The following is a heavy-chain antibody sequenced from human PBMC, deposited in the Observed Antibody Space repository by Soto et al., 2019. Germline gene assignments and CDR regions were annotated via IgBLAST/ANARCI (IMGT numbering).Heavy chain of an antibody. V-gene: IGHV4-39*01. J-gene: IGHJ3*01. D-gene: IGHD3-22*01. CDR2: IYYSGST. Sequence: SETLSLTCTVSGGSISSSSYYWGWIRQPPGKGLEWIGSIYYSGSTYYNPSLKSRVTISVDTSKNQFSLKLSSVTAADTAVYYCARHKAPPRSGYYDTLWGQGTMVTVSS. CDR3: ARHKAPPRSGYYDTL. CDR1: GGSISSSSYY.